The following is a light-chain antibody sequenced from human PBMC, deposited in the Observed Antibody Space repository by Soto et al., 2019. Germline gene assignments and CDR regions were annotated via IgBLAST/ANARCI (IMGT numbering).Light chain of an antibody. Sequence: DIQMTQSPSTLSASVVDRVTLTCRASQSITTWLAWYHQKPGKAPKLLIYKASTLQTGVPSRFSGRGSGTEFTLTISSLQPDDFATYYCKQYDTYSRTFGQGTKLEIK. CDR2: KAS. V-gene: IGKV1-5*03. CDR1: QSITTW. J-gene: IGKJ2*01. CDR3: KQYDTYSRT.